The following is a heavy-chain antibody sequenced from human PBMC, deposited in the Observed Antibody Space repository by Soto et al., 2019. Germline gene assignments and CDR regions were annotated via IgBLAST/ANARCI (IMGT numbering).Heavy chain of an antibody. CDR2: IYPGDSDT. J-gene: IGHJ6*02. CDR1: GYSFTSYW. CDR3: ARPIRGYSPRVFYGMDV. Sequence: PGESLKISCKGSGYSFTSYWIGWVRQVPGKGLEWMGIIYPGDSDTRYSPSFQGQVTISADKSISTAYLQWSSLKASDTAMYYCARPIRGYSPRVFYGMDVWGQGTTVTVSS. V-gene: IGHV5-51*01. D-gene: IGHD5-18*01.